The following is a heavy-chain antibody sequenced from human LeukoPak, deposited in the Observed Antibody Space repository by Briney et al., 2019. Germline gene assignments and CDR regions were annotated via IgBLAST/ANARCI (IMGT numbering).Heavy chain of an antibody. Sequence: GGSLRLSCAASGFTFTNYGMHWVRQAPGKGLEWVTVVSCDATNKYYADSVKGRFTISRENSKNTLYLQMNSLRGEDTAVYYCAKGRVWFGELLFTMDVWGQGTTVTVSS. CDR2: VSCDATNK. D-gene: IGHD3-10*01. V-gene: IGHV3-30*18. CDR1: GFTFTNYG. CDR3: AKGRVWFGELLFTMDV. J-gene: IGHJ6*02.